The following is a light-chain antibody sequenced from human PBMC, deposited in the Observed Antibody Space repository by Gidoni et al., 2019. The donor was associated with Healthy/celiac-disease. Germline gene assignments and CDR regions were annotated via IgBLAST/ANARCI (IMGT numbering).Light chain of an antibody. J-gene: IGLJ2*01. CDR1: KLGDKY. CDR2: QDS. CDR3: QAWDSSTAQV. V-gene: IGLV3-1*01. Sequence: SYELTQPPSVSVSPGQTASITWSADKLGDKYACWYQQKPGQSPVLVIYQDSKRPSGIPERFSGSNSGNTATLTISGTQAMDEADYYCQAWDSSTAQVFGGGTKLTVL.